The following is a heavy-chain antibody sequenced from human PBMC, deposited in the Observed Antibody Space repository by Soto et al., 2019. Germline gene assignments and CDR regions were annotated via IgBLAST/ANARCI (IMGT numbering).Heavy chain of an antibody. Sequence: QVQLVQSGAEVKKPGSSVKVSCKASGGTFSSYAISWVRQAPGQGLEWMGGIIPIFGTANYAQKFQGRVTITADESTITAYMELSSLRSEDTAVYYCARVGRDSYNRDYYYYGMDVWGQGTTVTVSS. V-gene: IGHV1-69*12. J-gene: IGHJ6*02. CDR2: IIPIFGTA. CDR3: ARVGRDSYNRDYYYYGMDV. CDR1: GGTFSSYA. D-gene: IGHD1-26*01.